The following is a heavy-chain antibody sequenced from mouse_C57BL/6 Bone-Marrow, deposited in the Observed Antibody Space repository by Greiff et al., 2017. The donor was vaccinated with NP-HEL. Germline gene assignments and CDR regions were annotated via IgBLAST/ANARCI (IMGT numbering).Heavy chain of an antibody. CDR3: ARWGRNYGYDVGLNY. Sequence: QVQLQQSGPELVKPGASVKISCKASGYAFSSSWMNWVKQRPGKGLEWIGRIYPGDGDTNYNGKFKGKATLTADKSSSTADMQLSSLTSEDSAVYFCARWGRNYGYDVGLNYWGQGTTLTVSS. D-gene: IGHD2-2*01. CDR2: IYPGDGDT. J-gene: IGHJ2*01. V-gene: IGHV1-82*01. CDR1: GYAFSSSW.